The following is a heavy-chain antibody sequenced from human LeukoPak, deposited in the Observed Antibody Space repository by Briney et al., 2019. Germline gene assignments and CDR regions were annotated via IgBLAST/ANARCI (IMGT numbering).Heavy chain of an antibody. Sequence: GSLRLSCAASGFTFSSYSMNWVRQAPGKGLEWVSSISSSSSYIYYADSVKGRFTISRDNAKNSLYLQMNSLRAEDTAVYYCASNPSGSYLIGYWGQGTLVTVSS. J-gene: IGHJ4*02. D-gene: IGHD1-26*01. CDR1: GFTFSSYS. CDR2: ISSSSSYI. CDR3: ASNPSGSYLIGY. V-gene: IGHV3-21*01.